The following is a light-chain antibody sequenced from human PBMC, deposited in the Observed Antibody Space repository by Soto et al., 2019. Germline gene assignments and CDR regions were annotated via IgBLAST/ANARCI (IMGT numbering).Light chain of an antibody. Sequence: DIQMTQSPFSLSASVGDRVTITCRASKGLRNLGWFQQKPGEAPKRLIYATSSLESGVQSRFSGSGSGTEFTLSICSLQPEDCATYFCLQHNTYPYTFGQRNNLDIK. J-gene: IGKJ2*01. CDR1: KGLRN. CDR3: LQHNTYPYT. CDR2: ATS. V-gene: IGKV1-17*01.